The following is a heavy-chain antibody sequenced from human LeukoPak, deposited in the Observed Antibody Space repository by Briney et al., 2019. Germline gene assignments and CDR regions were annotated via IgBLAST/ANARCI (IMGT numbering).Heavy chain of an antibody. Sequence: PGGSLRLSCAASGFTFSTYSMNWVRQAPGKGLEWVSYISSSSTIYYADSVKGRFTISRDNAKNSLYLQMNSLRAEDTAVYYCAREPPYSGSWTDFDYWGQGTLVIVSS. CDR2: ISSSSTI. CDR1: GFTFSTYS. D-gene: IGHD6-13*01. J-gene: IGHJ4*02. CDR3: AREPPYSGSWTDFDY. V-gene: IGHV3-48*01.